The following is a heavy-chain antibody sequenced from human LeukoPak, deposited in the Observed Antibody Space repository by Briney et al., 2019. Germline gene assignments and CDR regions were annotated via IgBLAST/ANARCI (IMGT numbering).Heavy chain of an antibody. CDR2: INHSGST. J-gene: IGHJ4*02. D-gene: IGHD6-19*01. CDR3: ARLPLYCSGWYAYYYFDY. V-gene: IGHV4-34*01. Sequence: SETLSLTCAVYGGSFSGYYWSWIRQPPGKGLEWIGEINHSGSTNYNPSLKSRVTISVDTSKNQFSLKLSSVTAADTAVYYCARLPLYCSGWYAYYYFDYWGQGTLVTVSS. CDR1: GGSFSGYY.